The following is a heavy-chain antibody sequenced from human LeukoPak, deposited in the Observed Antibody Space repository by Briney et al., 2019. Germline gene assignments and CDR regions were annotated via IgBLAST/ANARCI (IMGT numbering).Heavy chain of an antibody. CDR2: ISSSGGVK. Sequence: PGGSLRLSCAASGFIFSDYYMTWIRQAPGKGLEWISHISSSGGVKQYVDSVKGRFTISRDNAKNSLYLQMNSLRAEDTALYYCATSQVVTPAYFDYWGQGTLVTVSS. D-gene: IGHD4-23*01. J-gene: IGHJ4*02. CDR3: ATSQVVTPAYFDY. V-gene: IGHV3-11*01. CDR1: GFIFSDYY.